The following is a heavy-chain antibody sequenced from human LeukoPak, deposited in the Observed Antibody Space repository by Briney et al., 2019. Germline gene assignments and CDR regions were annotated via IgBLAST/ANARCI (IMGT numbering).Heavy chain of an antibody. D-gene: IGHD6-19*01. CDR3: ARGIAVAGQSLQYYFDY. J-gene: IGHJ4*01. Sequence: SETLSLTCAVYGGSFSGYYWSWIRQPPGKGLEWIGEINHSGSTNYNPSLKSRVTISVDTSKNQFSLKLSSVTAADTAVYYCARGIAVAGQSLQYYFDYWGRGTLVTVPS. CDR2: INHSGST. V-gene: IGHV4-34*01. CDR1: GGSFSGYY.